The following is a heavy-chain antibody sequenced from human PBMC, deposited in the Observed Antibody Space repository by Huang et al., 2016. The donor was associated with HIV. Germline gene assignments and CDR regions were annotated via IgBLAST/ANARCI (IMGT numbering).Heavy chain of an antibody. Sequence: QVQLQESGPGLVKPSETLSLTCTVSGGSISTHYWSWIRQPPGKGLEWIGSIDYSGSTNYSPSLKSRVTIFLDTSKYQVALRGNSVTAADTAMYYCARDHHDFWRGYRRMYFFDHWGQGTLVTVSS. J-gene: IGHJ4*02. CDR3: ARDHHDFWRGYRRMYFFDH. D-gene: IGHD3-3*01. CDR1: GGSISTHY. CDR2: IDYSGST. V-gene: IGHV4-59*11.